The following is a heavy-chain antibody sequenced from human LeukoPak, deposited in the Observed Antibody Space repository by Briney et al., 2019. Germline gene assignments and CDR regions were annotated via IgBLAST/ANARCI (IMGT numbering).Heavy chain of an antibody. J-gene: IGHJ5*02. Sequence: SETLSLTCTVFGASISSHNWSWIRQPPGKGLEWIGYISYSGSSNYNPSHKSRVTISLETSNNQFSLKLSSVAGADKALYYCSKGMGGKYCTNGLCHYSWFDPWGQGTLVTVSS. CDR2: ISYSGSS. D-gene: IGHD2-8*01. V-gene: IGHV4-59*11. CDR3: SKGMGGKYCTNGLCHYSWFDP. CDR1: GASISSHN.